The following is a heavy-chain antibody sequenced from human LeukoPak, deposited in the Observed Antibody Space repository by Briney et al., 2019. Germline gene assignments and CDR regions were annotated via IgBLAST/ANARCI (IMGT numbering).Heavy chain of an antibody. CDR2: ISWNSGKV. CDR1: GFTLKNYA. V-gene: IGHV3-9*01. J-gene: IGHJ4*01. CDR3: AKSGTYSSSSGYIDS. D-gene: IGHD6-6*01. Sequence: GGSLRLSCAASGFTLKNYAMHWLRQAPGKGLEWVSSISWNSGKVDYSDSVKGRFTLSRDNAKHSLFLQMNSLRDEDTAFYYCAKSGTYSSSSGYIDSWGHGTPVTVSS.